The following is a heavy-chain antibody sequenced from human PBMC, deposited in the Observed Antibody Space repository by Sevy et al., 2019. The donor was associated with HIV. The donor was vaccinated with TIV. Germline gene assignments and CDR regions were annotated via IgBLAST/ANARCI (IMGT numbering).Heavy chain of an antibody. CDR2: ISWNSGSI. Sequence: GGSLRLSCAASGFTFDDYAMHWVRQAPVKGLEWVSGISWNSGSIGYADSVKGRFTISRDNAKNSLYLQMNSLRAEDTALYYCAKESIRVPAGFDYWGQGTLVTVSS. CDR1: GFTFDDYA. J-gene: IGHJ4*02. V-gene: IGHV3-9*01. CDR3: AKESIRVPAGFDY. D-gene: IGHD2-2*01.